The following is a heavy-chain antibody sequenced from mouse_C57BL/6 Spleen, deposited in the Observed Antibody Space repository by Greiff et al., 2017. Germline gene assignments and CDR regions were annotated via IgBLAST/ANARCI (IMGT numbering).Heavy chain of an antibody. Sequence: EVMLVESGGGLVKPGGSLKLSCAASGFTFSSYAMSWVRQTPEKRLEWVATISDGGSYTYYPDNVKGRFTISRDNAKNNLYLQMSHLKSEDTAMYYCARDGELGDFDYWGQGTTLTVSS. V-gene: IGHV5-4*01. CDR3: ARDGELGDFDY. D-gene: IGHD4-1*01. J-gene: IGHJ2*01. CDR2: ISDGGSYT. CDR1: GFTFSSYA.